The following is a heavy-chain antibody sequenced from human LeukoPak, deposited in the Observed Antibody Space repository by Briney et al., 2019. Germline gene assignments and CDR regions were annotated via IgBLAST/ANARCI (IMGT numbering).Heavy chain of an antibody. D-gene: IGHD1-14*01. CDR2: VHPNIGNT. Sequence: GASVKVSCKTSGYPFTTYEINWVRQAAGQGLEWMGWVHPNIGNTAYSQKFQGRVTMTTDTSISTAYMELSGLRSDDTAVYFCARGPRNDPWGQGTLVTVSS. V-gene: IGHV1-8*01. CDR3: ARGPRNDP. J-gene: IGHJ5*02. CDR1: GYPFTTYE.